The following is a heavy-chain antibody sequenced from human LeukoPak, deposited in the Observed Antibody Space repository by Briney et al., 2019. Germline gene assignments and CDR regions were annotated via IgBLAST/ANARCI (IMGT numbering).Heavy chain of an antibody. D-gene: IGHD6-19*01. V-gene: IGHV4-59*12. J-gene: IGHJ3*02. CDR2: IYYSGST. CDR1: GGSISSYY. CDR3: ARGGHSSGWYAAFDI. Sequence: TSETLSLTCTVSGGSISSYYWSWIRQPPGKGLEWIGYIYYSGSTNYNPSLKSRVTISVDRSKNQFSLKLSSVTAADTAVYYCARGGHSSGWYAAFDIWGQGTMVTVSS.